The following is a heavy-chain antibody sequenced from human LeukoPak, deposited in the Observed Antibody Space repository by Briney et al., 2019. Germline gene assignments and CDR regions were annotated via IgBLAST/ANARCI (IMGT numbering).Heavy chain of an antibody. D-gene: IGHD6-13*01. J-gene: IGHJ4*02. CDR2: IDPNSGGT. Sequence: ASVKVSCKTSGYTFTGYYMHWMRQAPGQGLEWMGRIDPNSGGTNYAQNFQGRVTMTRDTSISTAYMELTRLRSDDTAIYYCARVGSSSWYSFDYWGQGTQVTVSS. V-gene: IGHV1-2*06. CDR3: ARVGSSSWYSFDY. CDR1: GYTFTGYY.